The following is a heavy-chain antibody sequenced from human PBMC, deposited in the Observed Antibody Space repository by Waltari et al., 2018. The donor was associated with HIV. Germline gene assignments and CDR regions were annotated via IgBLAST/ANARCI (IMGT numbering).Heavy chain of an antibody. D-gene: IGHD3-22*01. V-gene: IGHV3-53*01. J-gene: IGHJ6*02. Sequence: EVQLVESGGGLIQPGGSLGLLCAASGFTVSSHYMSWVRQAPGKGLEWVSVIYSSGKTYYADSVKGRFTISRDNSKNTLYLQMNRLRVEDTAVYYCDMYYYDSSGYSAAVWGQGTTVTVSS. CDR1: GFTVSSHY. CDR3: DMYYYDSSGYSAAV. CDR2: IYSSGKT.